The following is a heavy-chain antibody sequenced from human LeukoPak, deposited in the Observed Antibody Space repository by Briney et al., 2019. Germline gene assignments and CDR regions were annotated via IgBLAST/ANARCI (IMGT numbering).Heavy chain of an antibody. CDR3: ARGIQLWYFDY. J-gene: IGHJ4*02. V-gene: IGHV3-7*01. CDR1: GFTFSSYW. CDR2: VNQDGSKQ. Sequence: PGGSLRLSCTASGFTFSSYWMSWVRQAAGKGLEWVANVNQDGSKQYYADSVKGRFTTSRDNAKNSLYLQMNSLRAEDTAVYYCARGIQLWYFDYWGQGTLVTVSS. D-gene: IGHD5-18*01.